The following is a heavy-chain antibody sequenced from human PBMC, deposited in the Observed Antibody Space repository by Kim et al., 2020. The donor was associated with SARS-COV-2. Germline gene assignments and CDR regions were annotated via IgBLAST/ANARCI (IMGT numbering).Heavy chain of an antibody. J-gene: IGHJ6*02. V-gene: IGHV1-46*01. D-gene: IGHD2-21*01. Sequence: SYAPKFPGTVTMTRETSTSTVYMELRSPRSEDTAVYYCAREEVWRNGMDVWGQGTTVTVSS. CDR3: AREEVWRNGMDV.